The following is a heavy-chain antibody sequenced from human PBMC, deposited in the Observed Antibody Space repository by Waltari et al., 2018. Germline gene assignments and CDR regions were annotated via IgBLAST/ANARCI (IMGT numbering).Heavy chain of an antibody. J-gene: IGHJ6*02. Sequence: VQLAASAGDLVQHGGSLRLSCAGTGYIFSDHYIDWVRQAPGKGLEWLGLSRNKQNSYSTVYAASVKGRFTISRDESKNLAYLQRSSLRVEDTAVYYCAKVHGDYYYGMDVWGQGTTVTVSS. CDR3: AKVHGDYYYGMDV. CDR1: GYIFSDHY. D-gene: IGHD4-17*01. V-gene: IGHV3-72*01. CDR2: SRNKQNSYST.